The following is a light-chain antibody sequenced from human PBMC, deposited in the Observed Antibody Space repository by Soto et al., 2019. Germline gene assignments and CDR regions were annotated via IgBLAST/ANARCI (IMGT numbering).Light chain of an antibody. CDR3: QQYDDWPVT. J-gene: IGKJ4*01. CDR2: GAS. V-gene: IGKV3-15*01. CDR1: QSVSTR. Sequence: EIVMTQSPATLSVSPGERITFSCRASQSVSTRLAWYQHKPGQAPRLLISGASPGATGIPPRFSGSGSGTDFTLTVNSLQSEDIAVYYCQQYDDWPVTFGGGTKVDIK.